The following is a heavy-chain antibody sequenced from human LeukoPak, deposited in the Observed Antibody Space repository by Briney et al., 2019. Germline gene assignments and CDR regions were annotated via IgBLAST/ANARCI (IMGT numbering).Heavy chain of an antibody. V-gene: IGHV3-23*01. CDR1: GFTFSSYW. D-gene: IGHD3-16*01. Sequence: PGGSLRLSCAASGFTFSSYWMSWVRQAPGKGLEWVSAISGSGGSTYYADSVKGRFTISRDNSKNTLYLQMNSLRAEDTAVYYCAKGGKYTSGGLVDYWGQGTLVTVSS. CDR3: AKGGKYTSGGLVDY. CDR2: ISGSGGST. J-gene: IGHJ4*02.